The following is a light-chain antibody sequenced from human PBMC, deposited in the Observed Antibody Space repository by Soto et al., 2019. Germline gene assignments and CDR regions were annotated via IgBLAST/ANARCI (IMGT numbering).Light chain of an antibody. CDR3: QQYNNWPYT. J-gene: IGKJ5*01. CDR1: QSVSSY. V-gene: IGKV3-11*01. CDR2: DAS. Sequence: EIVLTHSPATLSLSPGERSTLSCRASQSVSSYLAWYQQKPGQAPRLLIYDASNRATGIPARFSGSGSGTEFTLTISSLQSEDFVVYYCQQYNNWPYTFGQGTRLEIK.